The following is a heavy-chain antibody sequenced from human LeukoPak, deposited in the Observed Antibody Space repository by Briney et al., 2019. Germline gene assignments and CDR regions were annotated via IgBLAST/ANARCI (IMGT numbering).Heavy chain of an antibody. Sequence: GASVKISCKASGYTFTTYYIHWVRQAPGQGLEWMGVINPSGGGTSYVPKFRDRVTMTRDTSTTTVYMELSGLRSEDTAVYYCARGGVLVTRPSDFWGHGTLVTVSS. CDR3: ARGGVLVTRPSDF. D-gene: IGHD4-17*01. V-gene: IGHV1-46*01. J-gene: IGHJ4*01. CDR2: INPSGGGT. CDR1: GYTFTTYY.